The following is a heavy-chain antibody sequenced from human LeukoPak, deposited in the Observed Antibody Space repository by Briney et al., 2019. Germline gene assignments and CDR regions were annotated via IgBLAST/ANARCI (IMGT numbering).Heavy chain of an antibody. CDR2: INPSGGST. V-gene: IGHV1-46*01. Sequence: ASVKVSCKASGYTFTSYYMHWVRQAPGQGLEWMGIINPSGGSTSYAQKFQGRVTMTRDTSTSTVYMELSSLRPEDTAVYYCARDTDLDYDSSGYYSSLAFDIWGQGTMVTVSS. CDR1: GYTFTSYY. J-gene: IGHJ3*02. D-gene: IGHD3-22*01. CDR3: ARDTDLDYDSSGYYSSLAFDI.